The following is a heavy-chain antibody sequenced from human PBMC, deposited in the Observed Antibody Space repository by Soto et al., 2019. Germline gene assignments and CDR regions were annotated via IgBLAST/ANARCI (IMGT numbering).Heavy chain of an antibody. CDR1: GYTFTSYA. D-gene: IGHD2-21*01. V-gene: IGHV1-3*01. CDR2: INAGNGNT. CDR3: ARDRLHCGGDCYFDASDI. J-gene: IGHJ3*02. Sequence: GASVKVSCKASGYTFTSYAMHWVRQAPGQRLEWMGWINAGNGNTKYSQKFQGRVTITRDTSASTAYMELSSLRSEDTAVYYCARDRLHCGGDCYFDASDIWGQGTMVTVSS.